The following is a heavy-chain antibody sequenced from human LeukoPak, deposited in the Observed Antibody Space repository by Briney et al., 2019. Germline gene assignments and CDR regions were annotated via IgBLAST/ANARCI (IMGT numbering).Heavy chain of an antibody. D-gene: IGHD2-2*01. J-gene: IGHJ5*02. CDR1: GYTFTGYY. Sequence: ASVKVSCKASGYTFTGYYMHWVRQAPGRGLEWMGWINPNSGGTNYAQKFQGWVTMTRDTSISTAYMELRSLRSDDTAVYYCARGDCSSTSCYRPPHWFDPWGQGTLVTVSS. V-gene: IGHV1-2*04. CDR2: INPNSGGT. CDR3: ARGDCSSTSCYRPPHWFDP.